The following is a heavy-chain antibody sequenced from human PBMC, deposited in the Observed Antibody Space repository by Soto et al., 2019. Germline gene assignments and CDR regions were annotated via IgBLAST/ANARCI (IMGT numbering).Heavy chain of an antibody. V-gene: IGHV1-2*02. CDR3: ARLSAGRYCTNVVCYDNYCYGMDV. D-gene: IGHD2-8*01. CDR1: GYTFSVYH. J-gene: IGHJ6*02. CDR2: INPNSGGT. Sequence: ASVKVSCKASGYTFSVYHMHGVLQSPLRGRDGMGCINPNSGGTNYAQKFQGRVTMTRDTSISTAYMELSRLRSDDTAVYYCARLSAGRYCTNVVCYDNYCYGMDVWGQGTTVTVSS.